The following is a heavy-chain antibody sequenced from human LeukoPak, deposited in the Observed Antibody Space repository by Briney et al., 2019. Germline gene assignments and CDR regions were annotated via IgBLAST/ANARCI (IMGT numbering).Heavy chain of an antibody. V-gene: IGHV4-39*01. J-gene: IGHJ4*02. D-gene: IGHD2-15*01. Sequence: SQTLSLTCTVSGGSVSSGGYYWSWIRQPPGKGLEWIGSIYYSGSTYYNPSLKSRVTISVDTSKNQFSLKLSSVTAADTAVYYCARPRHSRYCSGGSCYSFDYWGQGTLVTVSS. CDR2: IYYSGST. CDR1: GGSVSSGGYY. CDR3: ARPRHSRYCSGGSCYSFDY.